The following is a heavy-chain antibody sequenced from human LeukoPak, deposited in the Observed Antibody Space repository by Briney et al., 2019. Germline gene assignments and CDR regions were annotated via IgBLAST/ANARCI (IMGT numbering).Heavy chain of an antibody. D-gene: IGHD6-19*01. J-gene: IGHJ2*01. V-gene: IGHV3-48*02. Sequence: PGGSLRLSRAGSGFIFSSYSMNWVRQAPGKGLEWVSYFSSSSNTIYYTDSVKGRFTISRDNAKNSLYLQMNSLRDEDTAVYYCARDAGYSSAWSHWYFDLWGRGTLVTVSS. CDR1: GFIFSSYS. CDR2: FSSSSNTI. CDR3: ARDAGYSSAWSHWYFDL.